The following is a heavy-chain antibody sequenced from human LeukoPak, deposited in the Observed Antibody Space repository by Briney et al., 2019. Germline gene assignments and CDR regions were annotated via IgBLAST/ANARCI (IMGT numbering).Heavy chain of an antibody. J-gene: IGHJ3*01. CDR2: INHSGST. V-gene: IGHV4-34*01. CDR3: ARGLDTRGPDAFDV. D-gene: IGHD5-18*01. CDR1: GGSFSGYY. Sequence: SETLSLTCAVYGGSFSGYYWSWIRQPPGKGLEWIGEINHSGSTNYNPSLKSRVTISVDTSKNQFSLKLSSVTAADTAVYYCARGLDTRGPDAFDVWGQGTMVTVSS.